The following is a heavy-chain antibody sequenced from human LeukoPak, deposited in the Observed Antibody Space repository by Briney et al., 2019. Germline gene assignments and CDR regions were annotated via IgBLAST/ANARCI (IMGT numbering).Heavy chain of an antibody. D-gene: IGHD5-18*01. V-gene: IGHV4-59*01. CDR3: ARGGQLNWFDP. CDR2: ISYSGST. J-gene: IGHJ5*02. Sequence: SETLSLTCTVSGDSISSSYWSWIRQPPGKGLEWIGYISYSGSTSSNPSLRSRVTISVDTSKSQFSLRLTSVTAADTATYYCARGGQLNWFDPWGQGTLVTVSS. CDR1: GDSISSSY.